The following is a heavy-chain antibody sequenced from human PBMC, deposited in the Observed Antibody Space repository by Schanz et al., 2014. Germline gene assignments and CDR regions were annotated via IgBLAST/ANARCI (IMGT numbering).Heavy chain of an antibody. Sequence: EVQLVESGGGLVQPGGSLRLSCAASGFTFSSYWMHWVRQAPGKGLEWLSYTKAGGRDIHYADSVKGRFTLSRDNSKNTLYLQLNSLRAEDTAVYYCARDDKRYFDWLSTFDLWGQGTMVAVSS. CDR1: GFTFSSYW. CDR2: TKAGGRDI. D-gene: IGHD3-9*01. CDR3: ARDDKRYFDWLSTFDL. V-gene: IGHV3-74*01. J-gene: IGHJ3*01.